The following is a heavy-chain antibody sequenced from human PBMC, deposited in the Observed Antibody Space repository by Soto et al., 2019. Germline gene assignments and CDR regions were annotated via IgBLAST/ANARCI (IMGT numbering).Heavy chain of an antibody. V-gene: IGHV3-23*01. CDR3: AKNIRFLEWLSPAFDY. D-gene: IGHD3-3*01. Sequence: GWSLRLSCASSVFTFISYAMSWVRQAPGKGLEWVSATSGSGGSTYYADSVKGRFTISRDNSKNTLYLQMNSLRAEDTAVYYCAKNIRFLEWLSPAFDYWGQGTLVTVSS. J-gene: IGHJ4*02. CDR2: TSGSGGST. CDR1: VFTFISYA.